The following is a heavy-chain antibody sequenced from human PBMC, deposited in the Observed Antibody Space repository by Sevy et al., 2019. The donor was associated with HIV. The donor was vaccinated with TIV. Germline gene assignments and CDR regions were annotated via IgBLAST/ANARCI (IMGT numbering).Heavy chain of an antibody. D-gene: IGHD1-1*01. CDR2: IWYDGRTK. V-gene: IGHV3-33*03. Sequence: GGSLRLSCSASGFTFRSFSMHWVRQAPGKGLEWVAAIWYDGRTKQYADSVKGRFTISRDNSKNMLNLEMNSLRAEDTALYFWARDSARVIVPTAGFDSWGQGTVVTVSS. CDR1: GFTFRSFS. J-gene: IGHJ5*01. CDR3: ARDSARVIVPTAGFDS.